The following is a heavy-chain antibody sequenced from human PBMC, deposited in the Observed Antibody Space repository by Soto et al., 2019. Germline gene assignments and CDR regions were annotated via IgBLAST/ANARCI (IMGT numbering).Heavy chain of an antibody. V-gene: IGHV3-53*01. Sequence: GGSLRLSCAASGFTFSSYAMSWVRQAPGKGLEWVSVIYSGGSTYYADSVKGRFTISRDNSKNTLYLQMNSLRADDTAVYYCARAITGTTAFDYWGQGTLVTVSS. CDR1: GFTFSSYA. CDR3: ARAITGTTAFDY. J-gene: IGHJ4*02. D-gene: IGHD1-20*01. CDR2: IYSGGST.